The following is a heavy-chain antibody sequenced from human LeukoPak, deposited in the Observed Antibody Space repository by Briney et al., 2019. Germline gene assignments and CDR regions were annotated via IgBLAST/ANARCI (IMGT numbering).Heavy chain of an antibody. D-gene: IGHD1-26*01. J-gene: IGHJ6*02. V-gene: IGHV3-23*01. Sequence: GGSLRLSCAASGFSVSNYYMSWVRPPPGKGLEWVSAISGSGGSTYYADSVKGRFTISRDNSKNTLYLQMNSLRAEDTAVYYCAKVEGATSPYYYYGMDVWGQGTTVTVSS. CDR3: AKVEGATSPYYYYGMDV. CDR2: ISGSGGST. CDR1: GFSVSNYY.